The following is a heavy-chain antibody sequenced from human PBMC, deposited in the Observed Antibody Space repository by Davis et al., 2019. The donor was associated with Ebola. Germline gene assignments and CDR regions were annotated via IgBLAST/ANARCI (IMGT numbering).Heavy chain of an antibody. CDR1: GFSFPRYW. Sequence: PGGSLRLSCATSGFSFPRYWMSWVRQAPGKGLEWVANIKEDGSEKYYVGSVKGRFTISRDNTKNSLYLQMNTLRVEDTAVYYCARDRDPAVAWGYWGQGTLVTVSS. CDR3: ARDRDPAVAWGY. V-gene: IGHV3-7*01. D-gene: IGHD6-19*01. CDR2: IKEDGSEK. J-gene: IGHJ4*02.